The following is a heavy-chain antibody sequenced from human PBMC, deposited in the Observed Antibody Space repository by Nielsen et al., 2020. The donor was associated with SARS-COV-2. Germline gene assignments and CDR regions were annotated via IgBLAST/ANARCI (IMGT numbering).Heavy chain of an antibody. V-gene: IGHV1-46*01. J-gene: IGHJ4*02. D-gene: IGHD5-12*01. CDR2: INPSGGST. CDR1: GYTFTSYY. CDR3: AREGGASGYDYAFSY. Sequence: ASVKVSCKASGYTFTSYYMHWVRQAPGQGLEWMGIINPSGGSTSYAQKFQGRVTITRDTSASTAYMELSSLRSEDTAVYYCAREGGASGYDYAFSYWGQGTLVTVSS.